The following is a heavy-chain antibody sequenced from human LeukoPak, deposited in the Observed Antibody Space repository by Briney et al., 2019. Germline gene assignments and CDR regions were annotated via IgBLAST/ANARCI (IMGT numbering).Heavy chain of an antibody. CDR1: GGSFSGYY. CDR3: ARRKQWLPIYFDY. D-gene: IGHD6-19*01. Sequence: PSETLSLTCAVYGGSFSGYYWSWIRQPPGKGLEWIGEINHSGSTNYNPSLKSRVTISVDTSKNQFSLKLSSVTAADTAVYYCARRKQWLPIYFDYWGQGTLVTVSS. CDR2: INHSGST. J-gene: IGHJ4*02. V-gene: IGHV4-34*01.